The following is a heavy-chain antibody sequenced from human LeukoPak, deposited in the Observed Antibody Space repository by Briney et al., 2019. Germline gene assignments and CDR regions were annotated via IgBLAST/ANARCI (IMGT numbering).Heavy chain of an antibody. CDR2: IYTSGST. J-gene: IGHJ6*03. CDR1: GGSISSNY. CDR3: ARVEKPVVPGHYYYYMDV. D-gene: IGHD2-2*01. Sequence: ASETLSLTCTVSGGSISSNYWSWIRQPAGKGLEWIGRIYTSGSTNYNPSLKSRVTMSVDTSKNQFSLKLSSVTAADTAVYYCARVEKPVVPGHYYYYMDVWGKGTTVTVSS. V-gene: IGHV4-4*07.